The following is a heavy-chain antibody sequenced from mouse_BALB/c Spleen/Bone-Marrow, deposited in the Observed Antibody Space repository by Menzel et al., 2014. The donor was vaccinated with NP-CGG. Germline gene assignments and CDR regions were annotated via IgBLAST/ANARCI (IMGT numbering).Heavy chain of an antibody. Sequence: DVMLVESGGGLVQPGGSLKLSCAASGFTFSGYTMSWVRQTPEKRLEWVAFITNGGGNTYYPDTVKGRFTISRDNAKNPLYLQMSSLKSEDTAIYYCTTLTGTSYWGQGTLVTDSA. V-gene: IGHV5-12-2*01. D-gene: IGHD4-1*01. CDR3: TTLTGTSY. CDR2: ITNGGGNT. J-gene: IGHJ3*01. CDR1: GFTFSGYT.